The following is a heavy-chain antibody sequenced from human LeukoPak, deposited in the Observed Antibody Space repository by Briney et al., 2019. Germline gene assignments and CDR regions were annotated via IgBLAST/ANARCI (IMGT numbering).Heavy chain of an antibody. J-gene: IGHJ6*03. CDR1: GYTLTTYN. CDR2: ISAQNGNT. Sequence: ASVKVSCKASGYTLTTYNMHWVRQAPGQGLESMGWISAQNGNTNYAQKFQGRATMTRNTSINTAYMELSSLRSEDTGVYYCARWRKIAVAGIRGYYYYYMDVWGKGTTVTISS. V-gene: IGHV1-8*02. D-gene: IGHD6-19*01. CDR3: ARWRKIAVAGIRGYYYYYMDV.